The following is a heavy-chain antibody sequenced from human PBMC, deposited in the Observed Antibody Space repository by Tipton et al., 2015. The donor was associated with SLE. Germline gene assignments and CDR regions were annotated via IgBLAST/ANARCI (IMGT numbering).Heavy chain of an antibody. D-gene: IGHD6-6*01. Sequence: TLSLTCAVYGGSFSGYYWSWIRQPPGKGLEWIGEINHSRSTNYNPSLKSRVTMSVDTSKNQFSLKLRYVTAADTAVYFCAKDRDLVVLYCFDSWGQGTLFTVSS. CDR3: AKDRDLVVLYCFDS. V-gene: IGHV4-34*01. CDR1: GGSFSGYY. J-gene: IGHJ4*02. CDR2: INHSRST.